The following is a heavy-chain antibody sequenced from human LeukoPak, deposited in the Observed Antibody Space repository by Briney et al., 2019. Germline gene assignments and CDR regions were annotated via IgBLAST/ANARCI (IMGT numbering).Heavy chain of an antibody. D-gene: IGHD3-22*01. CDR1: GFTFSNYW. CDR2: ISGSGRST. CDR3: AKVNEITMIVIDAFDI. V-gene: IGHV3-23*01. J-gene: IGHJ3*02. Sequence: GGSLRLSCEGSGFTFSNYWMSWVRQAPGKGLEWVSAISGSGRSTYYADSVEGRFTISRDNSKNTLYLQMNSLRAEDTAVYYCAKVNEITMIVIDAFDIWGQGTMVTVSS.